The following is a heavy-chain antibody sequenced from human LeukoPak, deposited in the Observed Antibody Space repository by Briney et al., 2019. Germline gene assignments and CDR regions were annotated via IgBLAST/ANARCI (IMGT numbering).Heavy chain of an antibody. D-gene: IGHD3-3*01. CDR2: ISAYNGNT. V-gene: IGHV1-18*01. CDR1: GYTFTSYG. Sequence: GASVKVSCKASGYTFTSYGISWVRQAPGQGLEWMGWISAYNGNTNYAQKLQGRVTMTTDTSTSTAYMELRSLRSDDTAVYYCAAYDLRFPTNTWFDPWGQGTLVTVSS. CDR3: AAYDLRFPTNTWFDP. J-gene: IGHJ5*02.